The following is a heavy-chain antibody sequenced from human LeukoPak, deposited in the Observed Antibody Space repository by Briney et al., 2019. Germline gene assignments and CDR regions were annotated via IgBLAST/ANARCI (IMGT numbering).Heavy chain of an antibody. D-gene: IGHD2/OR15-2a*01. CDR3: ARASRLCKKGDFDY. J-gene: IGHJ4*02. Sequence: SETLSLTCTVSGGSISSYYWSWIRQPPGKGLEWIGYIYYSGSTNYNPSLKSRVTISVDTSKNQFSLKLSSVTAADPAVYYCARASRLCKKGDFDYWGQGTLVTVSS. CDR2: IYYSGST. V-gene: IGHV4-59*12. CDR1: GGSISSYY.